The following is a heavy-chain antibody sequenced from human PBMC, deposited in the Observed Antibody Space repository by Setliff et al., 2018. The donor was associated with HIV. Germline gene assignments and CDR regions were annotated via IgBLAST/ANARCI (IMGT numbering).Heavy chain of an antibody. CDR2: IYSSGST. CDR1: GGSISSYY. J-gene: IGHJ4*02. V-gene: IGHV4-4*09. Sequence: SETLSLTCTVSGGSISSYYWSWIRQPPGKGLEWLGHIYSSGSTNYNPSLKSQVTISVDTSKNQFSLKLSSVTAADTAVYYCARGLSFYDPGGFDYWGQGTLVTVSS. CDR3: ARGLSFYDPGGFDY. D-gene: IGHD3-22*01.